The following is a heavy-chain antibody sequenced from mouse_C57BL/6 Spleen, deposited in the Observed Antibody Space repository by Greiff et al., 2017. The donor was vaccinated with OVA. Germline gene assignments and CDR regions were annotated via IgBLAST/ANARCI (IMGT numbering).Heavy chain of an antibody. CDR2: SRNKANDYTT. V-gene: IGHV7-1*01. Sequence: EVKLQESGGGLVQSGRSLRLSCATSGFTFSDFYMEWVRQAPGKGLEWIAASRNKANDYTTEYSASVKGRFIVSRDTSQSILYLQMNALRAEDTAIYYCARDPYGGYFDVWGTGTTVTVSS. CDR3: ARDPYGGYFDV. CDR1: GFTFSDFY. J-gene: IGHJ1*03. D-gene: IGHD1-1*01.